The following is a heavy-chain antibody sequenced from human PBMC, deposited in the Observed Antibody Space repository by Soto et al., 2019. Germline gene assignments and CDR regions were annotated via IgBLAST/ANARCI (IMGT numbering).Heavy chain of an antibody. CDR1: GGSISSYY. CDR2: IYTSGST. J-gene: IGHJ4*02. V-gene: IGHV4-4*07. CDR3: ARDPGNGGDWRRGYYFDY. D-gene: IGHD2-21*02. Sequence: QVQLQESGPGLVKPSETLSLTCTVSGGSISSYYWSWIRQPAGKGLERIGRIYTSGSTNYNPSLMSRVTMSVDTSQNQFSLKLSSVTAADTAVYYCARDPGNGGDWRRGYYFDYWGQGTLVTVSS.